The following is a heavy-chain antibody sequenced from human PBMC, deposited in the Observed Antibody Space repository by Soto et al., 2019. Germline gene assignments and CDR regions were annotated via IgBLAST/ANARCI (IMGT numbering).Heavy chain of an antibody. J-gene: IGHJ3*02. CDR3: ARDARYYDFWSGYYNPPPDAFDI. CDR2: IYYSGST. Sequence: PSETLSLTCTVSGGSISSYYWSWIRQPPGKGLEWIGYIYYSGSTNYNPSLKSRVTISVDTSKNQFSLKLSSETAADTAVYYCARDARYYDFWSGYYNPPPDAFDIWGQGTMVTVSS. CDR1: GGSISSYY. D-gene: IGHD3-3*01. V-gene: IGHV4-59*01.